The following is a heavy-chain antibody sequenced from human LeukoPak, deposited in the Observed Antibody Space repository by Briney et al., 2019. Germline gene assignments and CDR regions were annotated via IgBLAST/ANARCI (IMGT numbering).Heavy chain of an antibody. CDR3: ARGVQETTPPLYDSSGYYSFGDY. D-gene: IGHD3-22*01. Sequence: TSETLSLTCAVYGVSFSGYYWSWIRQPPGKGLEWIGEINHSGSTNYNPSLKSRVTISVDTSKNQFSLKLSSVTAADTAVYYCARGVQETTPPLYDSSGYYSFGDYWGQGTLVTVSS. CDR1: GVSFSGYY. J-gene: IGHJ4*02. CDR2: INHSGST. V-gene: IGHV4-34*01.